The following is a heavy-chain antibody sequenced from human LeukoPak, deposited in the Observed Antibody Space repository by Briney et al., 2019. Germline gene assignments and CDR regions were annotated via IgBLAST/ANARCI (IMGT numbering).Heavy chain of an antibody. CDR3: ARVSYDYVWGSYRNFDY. J-gene: IGHJ4*02. V-gene: IGHV4-59*01. CDR2: IYYSGST. Sequence: SETLSLTCTVSGGSISSYYWSWIRQPPGKGLEWIGYIYYSGSTNYNPSLKSRVTISVDTSKNQFSLKLSSVTAADTAVYYCARVSYDYVWGSYRNFDYWGQGTLVTVSS. D-gene: IGHD3-16*02. CDR1: GGSISSYY.